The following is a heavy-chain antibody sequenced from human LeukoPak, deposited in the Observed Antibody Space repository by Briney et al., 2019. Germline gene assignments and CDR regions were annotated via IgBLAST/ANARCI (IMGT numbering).Heavy chain of an antibody. CDR1: GFTFSSYA. Sequence: GGSLRLSCAASGFTFSSYAMMWVRQAPGKGLEWVSSITGSGGGTYYADSVRGRFTISRDNSKNTLYLQMNSLRAEGTAVYFCVKGFVHPTYYFEYWGQGTLVTVSS. V-gene: IGHV3-23*01. CDR2: ITGSGGGT. CDR3: VKGFVHPTYYFEY. J-gene: IGHJ4*02. D-gene: IGHD3-10*01.